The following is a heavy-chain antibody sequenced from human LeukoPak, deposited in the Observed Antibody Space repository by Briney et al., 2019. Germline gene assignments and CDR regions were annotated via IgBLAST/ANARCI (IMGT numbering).Heavy chain of an antibody. Sequence: GGSLRLSCAASGFTFSNYAMNWVRQAPGKGLEWVSAISASGARTSYADSVKGRFTISRDNSKNTLFLQTNSLRADDTAVYYCAKDQGSSSFDWFDPWGQGTLVTVSS. CDR3: AKDQGSSSFDWFDP. CDR2: ISASGART. J-gene: IGHJ5*02. CDR1: GFTFSNYA. D-gene: IGHD6-13*01. V-gene: IGHV3-23*01.